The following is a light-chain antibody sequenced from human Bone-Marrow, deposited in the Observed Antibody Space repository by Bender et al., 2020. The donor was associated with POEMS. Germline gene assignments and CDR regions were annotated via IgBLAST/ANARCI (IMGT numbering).Light chain of an antibody. CDR3: SSYTTSVTLV. J-gene: IGLJ1*01. CDR2: DVN. Sequence: QSALTQPRSVSGSPGQSVTISCTGTSSDVGYYNFVSWYQQHPGKAPKLMIYDVNHRPSRVSNRFSGSKSGNTASLTISGLQTEDEADYYCSSYTTSVTLVFGTGTKVTVL. CDR1: SSDVGYYNF. V-gene: IGLV2-14*03.